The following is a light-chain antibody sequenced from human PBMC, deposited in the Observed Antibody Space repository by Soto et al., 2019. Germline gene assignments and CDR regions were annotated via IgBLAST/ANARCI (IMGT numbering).Light chain of an antibody. CDR1: QSISSS. CDR2: AAS. Sequence: DIEMTQSPSSLSASVGETITITCLASQSISSSLNWFQHSPVQPPKLLLFAASNLHAGVPPRFSGAGSGTSFSLTIRSLQPEDFATYYCQQSFNLPRTFGPGTRVEFK. V-gene: IGKV1-39*01. CDR3: QQSFNLPRT. J-gene: IGKJ1*01.